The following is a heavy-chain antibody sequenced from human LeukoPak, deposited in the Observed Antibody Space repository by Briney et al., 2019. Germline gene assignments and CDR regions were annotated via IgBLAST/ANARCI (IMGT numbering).Heavy chain of an antibody. D-gene: IGHD5-18*01. J-gene: IGHJ4*02. CDR1: GFTFSSYG. CDR2: ISYDGSNK. CDR3: ARQDTAMVLDY. Sequence: PGGSLRLSCAASGFTFSSYGMHWVRQAPGKGLEWVAVISYDGSNKYYADSVKGRFTISRDNSMNTLYLQMNSLRAEDTAVYYCARQDTAMVLDYWGQGTLVTVSP. V-gene: IGHV3-30*03.